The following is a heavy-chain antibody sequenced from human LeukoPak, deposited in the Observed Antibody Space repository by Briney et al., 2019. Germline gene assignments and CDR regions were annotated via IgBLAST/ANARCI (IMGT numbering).Heavy chain of an antibody. CDR3: ATDLENGDAFDI. D-gene: IGHD1-1*01. V-gene: IGHV3-48*01. Sequence: GGSLRLSCAASGFTFSSYSMNWVRQAPGKGLEWVSYISSSSSTIYYADSVKGRFTISRDNAKNSLYLQMNSLRAEDTAVYYCATDLENGDAFDIWGQGTMVTVSS. CDR1: GFTFSSYS. J-gene: IGHJ3*02. CDR2: ISSSSSTI.